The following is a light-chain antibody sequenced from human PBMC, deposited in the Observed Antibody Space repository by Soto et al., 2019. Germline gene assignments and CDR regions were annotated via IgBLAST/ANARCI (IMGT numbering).Light chain of an antibody. CDR3: QQFNSYPVT. V-gene: IGKV1-13*02. Sequence: AIQVTQSPSSLSASVGDRVTITCLASQDIRGALAWYQQKPGKPPKLLIYDVSTLENGVPSRLSGDSSGTQFTLTVSGLQPEDFGTYYFQQFNSYPVTFGHGTRLDIK. CDR1: QDIRGA. J-gene: IGKJ5*01. CDR2: DVS.